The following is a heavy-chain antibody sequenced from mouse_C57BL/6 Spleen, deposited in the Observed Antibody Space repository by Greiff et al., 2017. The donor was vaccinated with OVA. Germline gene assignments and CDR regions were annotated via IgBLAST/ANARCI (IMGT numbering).Heavy chain of an antibody. CDR3: ARLYYDYEGWFAY. D-gene: IGHD2-4*01. Sequence: VQLQQPGAELVMPGASVKLSCKASGYTFTSYWMHWVKQRPGQGLEWIGEIDPSDSYTNYNQKFKGKSTLTVDKSSSTAYMPLSSLTSEDSAVYYCARLYYDYEGWFAYWGQGTLVTVSA. J-gene: IGHJ3*01. V-gene: IGHV1-69*01. CDR2: IDPSDSYT. CDR1: GYTFTSYW.